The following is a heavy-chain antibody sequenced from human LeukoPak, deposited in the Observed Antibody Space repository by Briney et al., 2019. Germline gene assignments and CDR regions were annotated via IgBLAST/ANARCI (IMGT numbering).Heavy chain of an antibody. D-gene: IGHD6-13*01. J-gene: IGHJ4*02. CDR1: GGTFSSYA. V-gene: IGHV1-69*05. CDR3: ARGTYSSSWSYYFDY. CDR2: IIPIFGTA. Sequence: GSSVKVSCKASGGTFSSYAISWVRQAPGQGLGWMGGIIPIFGTANYAQKFQGRVTITTDESTSTAYMELSSLRSEDTAVYYCARGTYSSSWSYYFDYWGQGTLVTVSS.